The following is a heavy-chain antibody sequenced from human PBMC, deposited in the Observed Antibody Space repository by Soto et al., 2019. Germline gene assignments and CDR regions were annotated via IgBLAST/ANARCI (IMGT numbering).Heavy chain of an antibody. CDR2: IWYDGSNK. CDR1: GFTFSSYG. V-gene: IGHV3-33*01. D-gene: IGHD2-2*02. J-gene: IGHJ5*02. CDR3: ARDSGEYQLLYHQLDP. Sequence: GSLRLSCAASGFTFSSYGMHWVRQAPGKGLEWVAVIWYDGSNKYYADSVKGRFTISRDNSKNTLYLQMNSLRAEDTAVYYCARDSGEYQLLYHQLDPWGQGTLVTVSS.